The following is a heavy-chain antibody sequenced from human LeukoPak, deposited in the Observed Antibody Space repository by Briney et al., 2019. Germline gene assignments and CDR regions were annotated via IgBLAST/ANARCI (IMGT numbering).Heavy chain of an antibody. CDR3: AKDQGDFWSGYLSPWRYYYYGMDV. CDR2: ISYDGSNK. D-gene: IGHD3-3*01. CDR1: GFTFSSYG. V-gene: IGHV3-30*18. Sequence: PGGSLRLSCAASGFTFSSYGMHWVRQAPGKGLEWVAVISYDGSNKYYADSVKGRFTISRDDSKNTLYLQMNSVRAEDTAVYYCAKDQGDFWSGYLSPWRYYYYGMDVWGQGTTVTVSS. J-gene: IGHJ6*02.